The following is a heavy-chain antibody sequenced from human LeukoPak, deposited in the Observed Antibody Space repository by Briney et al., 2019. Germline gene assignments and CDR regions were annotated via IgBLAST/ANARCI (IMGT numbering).Heavy chain of an antibody. J-gene: IGHJ4*02. V-gene: IGHV1-2*02. Sequence: GASVKVSCKASVYTFTGYYMHWVRQVPGQGLEWMGWINPNSGATNYAQKFQGRVTMTRDTSISTAYMDLSRLRSDDTAVYFCARAQVGAIHSFDYWGQGTLVTVSS. D-gene: IGHD1-26*01. CDR3: ARAQVGAIHSFDY. CDR2: INPNSGAT. CDR1: VYTFTGYY.